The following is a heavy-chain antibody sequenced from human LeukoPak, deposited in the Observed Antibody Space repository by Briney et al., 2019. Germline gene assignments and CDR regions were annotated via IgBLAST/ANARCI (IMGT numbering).Heavy chain of an antibody. D-gene: IGHD6-19*01. CDR3: ARYCDVAVDNTGWFDP. V-gene: IGHV1-2*02. CDR1: GYTFTGYY. J-gene: IGHJ5*02. CDR2: INPNSGGT. Sequence: ASVKVSCKASGYTFTGYYMHWVRQAPGQGLEWMGWINPNSGGTNYAQKFQGRVTMTRDTSISTAYMELSRLRSDDTAVYYCARYCDVAVDNTGWFDPWGQGTLVTVSS.